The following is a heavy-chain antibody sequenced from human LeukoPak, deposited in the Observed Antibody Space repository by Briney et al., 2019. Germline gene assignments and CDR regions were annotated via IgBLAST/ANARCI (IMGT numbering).Heavy chain of an antibody. CDR3: ARDGGGYDSSYYYYGMDV. Sequence: GGSLRLSCAASGFTFSSYAMHWVRQAPGKGLEYVSAISSNGGSTYYANPVKGRFTISRDNSKNTLYLQMGSLRAEDMAVYYCARDGGGYDSSYYYYGMDVWGQGTTVTVSS. D-gene: IGHD5-12*01. CDR2: ISSNGGST. CDR1: GFTFSSYA. V-gene: IGHV3-64*01. J-gene: IGHJ6*02.